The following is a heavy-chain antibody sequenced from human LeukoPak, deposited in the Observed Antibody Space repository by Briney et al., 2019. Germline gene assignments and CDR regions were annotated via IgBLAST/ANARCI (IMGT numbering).Heavy chain of an antibody. D-gene: IGHD3-22*01. J-gene: IGHJ4*02. Sequence: PGGSLRLSCAASGFTFSGSPIHWVRQASGKGLEWVGRIRSKANTYATAYAASMKGRFTISRDDSKNTAYLQMNSLKTEDTAVCYCTSYYYDSSGYYYFDYWGQGTLVTVSS. CDR2: IRSKANTYAT. CDR1: GFTFSGSP. V-gene: IGHV3-73*01. CDR3: TSYYYDSSGYYYFDY.